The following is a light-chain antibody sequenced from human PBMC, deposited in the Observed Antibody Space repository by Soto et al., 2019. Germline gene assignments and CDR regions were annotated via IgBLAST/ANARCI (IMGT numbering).Light chain of an antibody. CDR1: SSNIGSTR. V-gene: IGLV1-44*01. CDR3: AAWYNSLNGYV. Sequence: QSVLTQPPSASGTPGQRVAISCSGASSNIGSTRANWYRQLPGTAPKLLIYSDNQRPSGFPDRFSGSKSGTSASLAISGLQSEDEAEYYCAAWYNSLNGYVFGTGTKLTVL. J-gene: IGLJ1*01. CDR2: SDN.